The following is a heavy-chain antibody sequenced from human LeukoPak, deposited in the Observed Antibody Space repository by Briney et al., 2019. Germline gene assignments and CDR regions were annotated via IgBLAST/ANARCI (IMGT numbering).Heavy chain of an antibody. Sequence: GASLKVSCKASEYTFTGYYMHCVRQAPGQGLEWMGWINPNSGGTDYAQKFQGRVTMTRDTPISTAYMELTSLRSDDTAVYYCARAEVIDYWGQGTLVTVSS. CDR1: EYTFTGYY. CDR2: INPNSGGT. CDR3: ARAEVIDY. D-gene: IGHD3-22*01. V-gene: IGHV1-2*02. J-gene: IGHJ4*02.